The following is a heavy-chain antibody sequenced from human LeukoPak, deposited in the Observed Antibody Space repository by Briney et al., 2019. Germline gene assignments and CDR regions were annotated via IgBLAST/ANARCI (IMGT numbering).Heavy chain of an antibody. CDR1: GGSFSGYY. J-gene: IGHJ4*02. V-gene: IGHV4-34*01. CDR2: INHSGST. Sequence: SETLSLTCAVYGGSFSGYYWSWIRQPPGKGLEWIGEINHSGSTNYNPSLKSRVTISVDTSKNQFSLKLSSVTAADTAVYYCACFNTGSPIDYWGQGTLVTVS. CDR3: ACFNTGSPIDY. D-gene: IGHD1-1*01.